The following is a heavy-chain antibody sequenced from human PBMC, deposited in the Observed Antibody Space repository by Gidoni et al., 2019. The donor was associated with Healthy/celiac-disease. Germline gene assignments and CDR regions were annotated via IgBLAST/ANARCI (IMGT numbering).Heavy chain of an antibody. V-gene: IGHV3-30*18. CDR1: GFTFSSYG. J-gene: IGHJ4*02. D-gene: IGHD6-13*01. CDR3: AKAAAGYFDY. CDR2: ISYDGSNK. Sequence: QVQLVESGGGVVQPGRSLRLSCAASGFTFSSYGMHWVRQAPGKGPEWVAVISYDGSNKYYEDSVKGRFTISRDNSKNTLYLQMNSLRAEDTAVYYCAKAAAGYFDYWGQGTLVTVSS.